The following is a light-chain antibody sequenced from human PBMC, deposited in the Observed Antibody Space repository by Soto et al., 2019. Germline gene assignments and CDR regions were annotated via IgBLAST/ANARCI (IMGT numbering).Light chain of an antibody. CDR3: QQYGSSPRT. J-gene: IGKJ1*01. V-gene: IGKV3-20*01. Sequence: EIVLTQSPGTLSLSPVERATLSCRASQSVSSSYLAWYQQKLGQAPRLLIYDASSRAIGIPDRFSGSGSGTDFTLTISRLEPEDFAVYYCQQYGSSPRTFGQGTKVDIK. CDR2: DAS. CDR1: QSVSSSY.